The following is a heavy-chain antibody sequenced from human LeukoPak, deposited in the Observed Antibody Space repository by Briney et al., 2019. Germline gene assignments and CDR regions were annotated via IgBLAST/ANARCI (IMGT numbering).Heavy chain of an antibody. V-gene: IGHV3-48*03. J-gene: IGHJ4*02. CDR2: ISSSGSTI. D-gene: IGHD3-3*01. CDR3: ARHEGLYY. CDR1: GFTFSSYE. Sequence: PGGSLRLSCAASGFTFSSYEMNWVRQAPGKGLEWVSYISSSGSTIYYAGSVTGRFTISRDNAKNSLYMQMNSLRAEDTAVYYCARHEGLYYWGQGTLVTVFS.